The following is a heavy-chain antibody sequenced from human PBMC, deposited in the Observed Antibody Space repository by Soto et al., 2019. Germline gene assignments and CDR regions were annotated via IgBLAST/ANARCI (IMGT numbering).Heavy chain of an antibody. Sequence: SETLSLTFAVYGGSFSGYYWSWIRQPPGKGLEWIGEINNSGSTNYNTSLKSRVTISVETSKNKFSLKLSSVTAADTAVYYCARGQYDFWSGMGNWFHXWGQGTMVTVSX. CDR1: GGSFSGYY. D-gene: IGHD3-3*01. V-gene: IGHV4-34*01. CDR3: ARGQYDFWSGMGNWFHX. J-gene: IGHJ5*02. CDR2: INNSGST.